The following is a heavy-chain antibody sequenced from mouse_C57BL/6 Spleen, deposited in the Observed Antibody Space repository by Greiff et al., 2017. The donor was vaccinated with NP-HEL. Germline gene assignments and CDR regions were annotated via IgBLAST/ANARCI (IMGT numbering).Heavy chain of an antibody. Sequence: LVEPGASVKIPCKASGYTFTDYNMDWVKQSHGKSLEWIGDINPNNGGTIYNQKFKGKATLTVDKSSSTAYMELRSLTSEDTAVYYCARRGFYYDYDGFAYWGQGTLVTVSA. V-gene: IGHV1-18*01. J-gene: IGHJ3*01. CDR3: ARRGFYYDYDGFAY. CDR2: INPNNGGT. D-gene: IGHD2-4*01. CDR1: GYTFTDYN.